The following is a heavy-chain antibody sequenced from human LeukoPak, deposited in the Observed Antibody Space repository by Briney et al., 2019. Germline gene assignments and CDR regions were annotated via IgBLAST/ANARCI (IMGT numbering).Heavy chain of an antibody. V-gene: IGHV4-61*01. Sequence: PSETLSLTCTVSGGSVSSGSYYWSWIRQPPGKGLEWIGYIYYSGSTNYNPSLKSRVTISVDTPKNQFSLKLTSVTAADAAVYYCARGSSGYYYKYFDCWGQGALVAVSS. J-gene: IGHJ4*02. D-gene: IGHD3-22*01. CDR1: GGSVSSGSYY. CDR3: ARGSSGYYYKYFDC. CDR2: IYYSGST.